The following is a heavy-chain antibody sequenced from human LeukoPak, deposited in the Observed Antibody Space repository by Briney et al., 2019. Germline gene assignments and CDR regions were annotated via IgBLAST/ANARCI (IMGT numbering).Heavy chain of an antibody. CDR2: IYYTGNT. J-gene: IGHJ4*02. CDR1: DGSISTYY. V-gene: IGHV4-59*08. D-gene: IGHD3-16*01. CDR3: ARRVTGRGTFYFDY. Sequence: SETLSLTCTVSDGSISTYYWTWIRQPPGKELEWIGYIYYTGNTNYNPALKSRVTISLDTPRNQFSLKLSSVTAADTAVYYCARRVTGRGTFYFDYWGQGSLITVSS.